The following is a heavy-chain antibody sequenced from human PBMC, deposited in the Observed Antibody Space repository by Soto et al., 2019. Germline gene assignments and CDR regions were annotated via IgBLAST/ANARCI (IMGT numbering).Heavy chain of an antibody. V-gene: IGHV4-34*01. J-gene: IGHJ4*02. CDR1: GGSFSGYY. CDR3: ARDKITGLFDY. D-gene: IGHD2-8*02. Sequence: QVQLQQWGAGLLKPSETLSLTCAVYGGSFSGYYWTWIRQPPGTGLEWIGEINHSGSTNYNPSLKCRLTISVDTSKNQFSLKLTSVTAADTAVYYCARDKITGLFDYWGQGTLVIVSS. CDR2: INHSGST.